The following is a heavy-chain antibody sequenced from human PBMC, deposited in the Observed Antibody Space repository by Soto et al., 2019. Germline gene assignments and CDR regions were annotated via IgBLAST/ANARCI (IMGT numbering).Heavy chain of an antibody. CDR2: ISRNSGNI. Sequence: EVQLVESGGGLVQPGRSLRLSCAASGFTFDDYDMHWVRQAPGKGLEWVSGISRNSGNIGYADSVKGRFTISRDNAKKSLYLQMYSLRDEDTALYYCAKAGYSYAMDVWGQGTTVTVSS. CDR1: GFTFDDYD. J-gene: IGHJ6*02. V-gene: IGHV3-9*01. CDR3: AKAGYSYAMDV.